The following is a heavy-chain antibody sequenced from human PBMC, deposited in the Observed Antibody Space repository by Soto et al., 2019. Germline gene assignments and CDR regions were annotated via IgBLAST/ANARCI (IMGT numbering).Heavy chain of an antibody. V-gene: IGHV1-69*01. CDR2: IIPVFGTA. CDR1: GGVFRTYA. J-gene: IGHJ5*01. Sequence: QVQLVQSGAAVKKPGSSVKVSCKASGGVFRTYAINWVRQAPGQGLEWMGGIIPVFGTADYPQKFQGRVTITADESTTTAYMELTCLKTEDTAVYFCARDRWGSYSFDSWGQGTVVTVAS. D-gene: IGHD1-26*01. CDR3: ARDRWGSYSFDS.